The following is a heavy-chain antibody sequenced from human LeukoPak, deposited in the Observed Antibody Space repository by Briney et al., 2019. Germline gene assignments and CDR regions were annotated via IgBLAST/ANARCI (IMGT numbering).Heavy chain of an antibody. CDR1: GYTFTTYG. Sequence: ASVKVSCKASGYTFTTYGITWVRQAPGQGLEWMGWINPNSGGTNYAQKFQGRVTMTRDTSISTAYMELSRLRSDDTAVYYCARGNYGDYFDYWGQGTLVTVSS. D-gene: IGHD4-17*01. V-gene: IGHV1-2*02. CDR3: ARGNYGDYFDY. J-gene: IGHJ4*02. CDR2: INPNSGGT.